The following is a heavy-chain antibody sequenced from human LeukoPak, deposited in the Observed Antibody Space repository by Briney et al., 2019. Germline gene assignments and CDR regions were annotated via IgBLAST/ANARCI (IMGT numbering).Heavy chain of an antibody. CDR3: ARRSGYNYYFDF. CDR2: IYPGDSET. J-gene: IGHJ4*02. D-gene: IGHD5-24*01. CDR1: GYGFTSYW. Sequence: GESLKISRKGSGYGFTSYWIGWVRQMPGKGLEWMGIIYPGDSETRYSPSFQGQVTITADKSISTAYLQWSSLKASDTAMYYCARRSGYNYYFDFWGQGTLVTVSS. V-gene: IGHV5-51*01.